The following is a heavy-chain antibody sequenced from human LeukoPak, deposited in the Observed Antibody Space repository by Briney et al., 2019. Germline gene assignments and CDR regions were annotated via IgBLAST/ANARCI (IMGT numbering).Heavy chain of an antibody. CDR2: IYSGGST. Sequence: GGSLRLSCAISGFIFNTYGMNWVRQTPGKGLEWVSVIYSGGSTYYADSVKGRFTISRDNSKNTLYLQMNSLRAEDTAVYFCATGERMVRGDGVDYWGQGTLVTVSS. V-gene: IGHV3-66*01. J-gene: IGHJ4*02. CDR3: ATGERMVRGDGVDY. CDR1: GFIFNTYG. D-gene: IGHD3-10*01.